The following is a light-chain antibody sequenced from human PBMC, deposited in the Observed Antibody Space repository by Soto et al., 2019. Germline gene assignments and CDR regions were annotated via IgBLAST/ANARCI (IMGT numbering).Light chain of an antibody. Sequence: DIQKPQSHSTLCASVGATVTITCRSSQSISSWLAWYQQKPGKAPKLLIYKASTLKSGVPSRFSGSGSGTEFTLTISSLQPDDFATYYCQHYNSYSEAFGQGTKVDI. CDR3: QHYNSYSEA. CDR1: QSISSW. V-gene: IGKV1-5*03. CDR2: KAS. J-gene: IGKJ1*01.